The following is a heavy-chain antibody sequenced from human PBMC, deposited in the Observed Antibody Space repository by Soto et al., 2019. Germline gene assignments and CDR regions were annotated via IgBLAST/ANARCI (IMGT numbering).Heavy chain of an antibody. CDR2: ISYDGSNK. V-gene: IGHV3-30-3*01. D-gene: IGHD1-26*01. CDR3: ARCGAPEWANSVDAFDI. Sequence: QVQLVESGGGVIQPGRSLRLSCAASGFTFSSYAMHWVRQAPGKGLEWVAVISYDGSNKYYADSVKGRFTISRDNSKNTLYLQMNSLRAEDTAVYYCARCGAPEWANSVDAFDIWGQGTMVTVSS. J-gene: IGHJ3*02. CDR1: GFTFSSYA.